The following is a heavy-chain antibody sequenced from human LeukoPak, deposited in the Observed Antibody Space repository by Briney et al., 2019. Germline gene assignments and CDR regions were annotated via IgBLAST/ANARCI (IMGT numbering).Heavy chain of an antibody. CDR1: GVSITTYY. D-gene: IGHD2-2*02. CDR2: IYYSGNT. Sequence: PSETLSLTCTVSGVSITTYYWSWIRQPPGKGLEWIGFIYYSGNTNYNPSLKSRVTISVDTSKNQFSLNLSSVTAADTAVYYCARAYTSWSFDYWGQGTLVTVSS. J-gene: IGHJ4*02. CDR3: ARAYTSWSFDY. V-gene: IGHV4-59*01.